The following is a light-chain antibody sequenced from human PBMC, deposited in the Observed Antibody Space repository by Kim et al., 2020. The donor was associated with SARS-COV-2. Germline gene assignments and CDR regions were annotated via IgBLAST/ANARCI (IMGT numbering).Light chain of an antibody. CDR2: QDS. J-gene: IGLJ2*01. CDR3: QAWDSSTAV. V-gene: IGLV3-1*01. CDR1: KLGDEY. Sequence: SYELTQPPSVSVSPGQTASITCSGDKLGDEYACWYQQKPGQSPVLVIYQDSKRPSGIPERFSGSNSGNTATLTISETQAMDEADYYCQAWDSSTAVFGGGTQLTVL.